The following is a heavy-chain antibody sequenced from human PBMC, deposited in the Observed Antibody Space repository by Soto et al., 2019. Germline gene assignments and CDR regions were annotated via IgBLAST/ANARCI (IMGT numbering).Heavy chain of an antibody. CDR3: ARESWLVNEPVGAFDI. V-gene: IGHV3-21*01. CDR2: ISSSSSYI. J-gene: IGHJ3*02. D-gene: IGHD6-19*01. Sequence: GGSLRLSCAASGFTFSSYSMNWVRQAPGKGLEWVSSISSSSSYIYYADSVKGRFTISRDNAKNSLYLQMNSLRAEDTAVYYCARESWLVNEPVGAFDIWGQGSMVIVSS. CDR1: GFTFSSYS.